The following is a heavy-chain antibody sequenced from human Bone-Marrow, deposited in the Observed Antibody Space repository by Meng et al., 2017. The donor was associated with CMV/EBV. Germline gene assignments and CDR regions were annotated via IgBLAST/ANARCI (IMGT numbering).Heavy chain of an antibody. V-gene: IGHV3-30*04. CDR1: GFTFSSYA. Sequence: GESLKISCAASGFTFSSYAMHWVRQAPGKGLEWVAVISYDGSNKYYADSVKGRFTISRDNSKNTLYLQMNSLRAEDTTVYYCARDRDGGNSGDAFDIWGQGPMVPV. D-gene: IGHD4-23*01. CDR3: ARDRDGGNSGDAFDI. J-gene: IGHJ3*02. CDR2: ISYDGSNK.